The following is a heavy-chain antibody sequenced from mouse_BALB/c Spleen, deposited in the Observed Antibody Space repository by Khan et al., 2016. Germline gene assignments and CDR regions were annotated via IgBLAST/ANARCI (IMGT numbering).Heavy chain of an antibody. V-gene: IGHV5-17*02. CDR3: ARSRGNWDDFDY. CDR1: GFTFSSFG. CDR2: INSGSSTI. Sequence: EVELVEPGGGLVQPGGSRKLSCAASGFTFSSFGMHWVRQAPEKGLEWVAYINSGSSTIFYADTVKGRFTISRDNPKNTLFLQMTSLRSEDTALYYCARSRGNWDDFDYWGQGTTLTVSS. J-gene: IGHJ2*01. D-gene: IGHD4-1*01.